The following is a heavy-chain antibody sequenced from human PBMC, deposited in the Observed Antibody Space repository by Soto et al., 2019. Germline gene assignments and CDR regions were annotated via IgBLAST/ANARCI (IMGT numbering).Heavy chain of an antibody. Sequence: SETLSLTCTVSGGSITSYYWSWIRQPPGKGLEWIGYIYYSGSTNYNPSLKSRVNISVDTYKTKFSLKLSSVPAADTAVYYCARGNWFDPWGQGTLVTVSS. CDR1: GGSITSYY. CDR3: ARGNWFDP. CDR2: IYYSGST. V-gene: IGHV4-59*01. J-gene: IGHJ5*02.